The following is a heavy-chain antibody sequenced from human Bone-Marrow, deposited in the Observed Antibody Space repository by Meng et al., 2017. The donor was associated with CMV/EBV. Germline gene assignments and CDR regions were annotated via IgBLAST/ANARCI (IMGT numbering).Heavy chain of an antibody. CDR2: IIPILGIA. Sequence: SVKVSCKASGGTFSSYAISWVRQAPGQGLEWMGGIIPILGIANYAQKFQGRVTITADKSTSTAYMELSSLRSEDTAVYYCAKVGPPEPYQEYYYYGMDVWGQGTTVTVSS. CDR1: GGTFSSYA. J-gene: IGHJ6*02. V-gene: IGHV1-69*10. CDR3: AKVGPPEPYQEYYYYGMDV. D-gene: IGHD1-26*01.